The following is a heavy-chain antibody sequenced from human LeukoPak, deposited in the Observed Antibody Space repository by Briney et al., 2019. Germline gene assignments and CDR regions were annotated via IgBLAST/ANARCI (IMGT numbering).Heavy chain of an antibody. Sequence: ASVKVSCKASGYTFTSYDINWVRQATGQGLEWMGWMNPNSGNTGYAQKFQGRVTMTRNTSISTAYMELSSLRSEDTAVYYCARGDNYYDILTGYYSGFDLWGQGTLVTVSS. J-gene: IGHJ5*02. V-gene: IGHV1-8*01. CDR3: ARGDNYYDILTGYYSGFDL. CDR2: MNPNSGNT. D-gene: IGHD3-9*01. CDR1: GYTFTSYD.